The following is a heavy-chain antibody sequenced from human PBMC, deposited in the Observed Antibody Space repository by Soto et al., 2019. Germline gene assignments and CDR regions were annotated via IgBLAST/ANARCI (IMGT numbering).Heavy chain of an antibody. CDR2: INPSGGST. CDR3: ARAGPGDYDTSGYYHRYYYYGMDV. D-gene: IGHD3-22*01. Sequence: AAVKVSCKASGYTFTSYYMHWVRQAPGQGLEWMGIINPSGGSTSYAQKFQGRVTMTRDTSTSTVHMELSSLRSEDTAVYYCARAGPGDYDTSGYYHRYYYYGMDVWGQGTTVTVS. CDR1: GYTFTSYY. J-gene: IGHJ6*02. V-gene: IGHV1-46*01.